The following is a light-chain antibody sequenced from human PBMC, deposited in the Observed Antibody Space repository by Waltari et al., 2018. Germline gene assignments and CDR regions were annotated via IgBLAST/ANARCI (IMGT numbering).Light chain of an antibody. J-gene: IGKJ1*01. CDR3: QQYYPAPPRT. Sequence: DIVMTQSPDSLAVSLGERATINCKSSQSLFPNSKNKNFLAWFQQKPGQPPKLLINVASTRESGFPDRFSGNGSGTEFTLTISSLQAEDVAVYYCQQYYPAPPRTFGQGTKVEIK. CDR2: VAS. V-gene: IGKV4-1*01. CDR1: QSLFPNSKNKNF.